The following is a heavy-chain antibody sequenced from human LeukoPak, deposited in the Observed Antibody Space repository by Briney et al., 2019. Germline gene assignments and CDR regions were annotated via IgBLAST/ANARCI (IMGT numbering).Heavy chain of an antibody. CDR2: ISYDGSNK. J-gene: IGHJ4*02. CDR1: GFTFSSYS. D-gene: IGHD3-10*01. V-gene: IGHV3-30*03. CDR3: ARAGEYSSYYFDY. Sequence: GGSLRLSCAASGFTFSSYSMNWVRQAPGKGLEWVAVISYDGSNKYYADSVKGRFTISRDNSKNTLYLQMNSLRAEDTAVYYCARAGEYSSYYFDYWGQGTLVTVSS.